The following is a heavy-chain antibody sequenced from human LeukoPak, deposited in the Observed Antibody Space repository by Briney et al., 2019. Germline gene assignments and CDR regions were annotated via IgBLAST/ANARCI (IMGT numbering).Heavy chain of an antibody. CDR3: AKLSGYQLPQRFGP. CDR2: ISGSGGST. V-gene: IGHV3-23*01. D-gene: IGHD2-2*01. CDR1: GFTFSSYS. J-gene: IGHJ5*02. Sequence: GGSLRLSCAASGFTFSSYSMNWVRQAPGKGLEWVSAISGSGGSTYYADSVKGRFTISRDNSKNTLYLQMNSLRAEDTAVYYCAKLSGYQLPQRFGPWGQGTLVTVSS.